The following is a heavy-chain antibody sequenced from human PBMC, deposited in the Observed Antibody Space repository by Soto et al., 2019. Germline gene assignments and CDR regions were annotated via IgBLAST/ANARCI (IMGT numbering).Heavy chain of an antibody. CDR2: ISSSSSYI. Sequence: GGSLRLSCAASGFTFSSYSMNWVRQAPGKGLEWVSSISSSSSYIYYADSVKGRFTISRDNAKNSLYLQMNSLRAEDTAVYYCARNQQGSSLYYYYGMDVWGQGTTVTVSS. V-gene: IGHV3-21*01. D-gene: IGHD6-13*01. CDR1: GFTFSSYS. CDR3: ARNQQGSSLYYYYGMDV. J-gene: IGHJ6*02.